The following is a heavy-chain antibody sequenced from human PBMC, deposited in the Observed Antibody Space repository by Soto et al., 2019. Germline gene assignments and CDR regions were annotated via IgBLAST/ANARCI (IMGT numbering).Heavy chain of an antibody. V-gene: IGHV4-59*01. CDR2: IYYSGST. Sequence: PSETLSLTCTVSGGSISSYYWSWIRQPPGKGLEWIGYIYYSGSTNYNPSLKSRVTISVDTSKNQFSLKLSSVTAADTAVYYCARDIGRRGNWFDPWGQGTLVTVSS. CDR1: GGSISSYY. CDR3: ARDIGRRGNWFDP. J-gene: IGHJ5*02. D-gene: IGHD3-10*01.